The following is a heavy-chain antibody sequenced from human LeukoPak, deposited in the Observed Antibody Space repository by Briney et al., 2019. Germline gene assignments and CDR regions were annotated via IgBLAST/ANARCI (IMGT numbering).Heavy chain of an antibody. D-gene: IGHD5-24*01. CDR2: IYYSGST. Sequence: PSETLTLTCTVSGGSISSSSYYWGWIRQPPGKGLEWIGSIYYSGSTYYNPSLKSRVTISVDTSKNQFSLKLSSVTAADTAVYYCARHRADWYFDLWGRGTLVTVSS. V-gene: IGHV4-39*01. CDR3: ARHRADWYFDL. CDR1: GGSISSSSYY. J-gene: IGHJ2*01.